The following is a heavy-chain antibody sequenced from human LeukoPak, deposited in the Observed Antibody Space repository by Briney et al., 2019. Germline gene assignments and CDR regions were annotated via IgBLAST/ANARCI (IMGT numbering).Heavy chain of an antibody. CDR3: ARDWASNIAAAVLSFFDS. V-gene: IGHV3-30-3*01. Sequence: PGGSLRLSCAASGFTFRSYDMHWVRQAPGKGLEWVAVTSHDGSKKYYADSVKGRFTISRDNSRNTLYLQMNSLRAEETAVYYCARDWASNIAAAVLSFFDSWGQGTLVTVSS. CDR2: TSHDGSKK. D-gene: IGHD6-13*01. J-gene: IGHJ4*02. CDR1: GFTFRSYD.